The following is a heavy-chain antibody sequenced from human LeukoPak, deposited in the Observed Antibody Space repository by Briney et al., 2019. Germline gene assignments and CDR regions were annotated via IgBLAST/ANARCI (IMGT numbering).Heavy chain of an antibody. CDR2: IWYDGSNK. Sequence: PGRSLRLSCAASGFTFSSYGMHWVRQAPGKGLEWVAVIWYDGSNKYYADSVKGRFTISRDNSKNTLYLQMNSLRAEDTAVYYCAREMKTHLSQDIVVVPAAMSYYGMDVWGQGTTVTVSS. CDR1: GFTFSSYG. V-gene: IGHV3-33*01. D-gene: IGHD2-2*01. J-gene: IGHJ6*02. CDR3: AREMKTHLSQDIVVVPAAMSYYGMDV.